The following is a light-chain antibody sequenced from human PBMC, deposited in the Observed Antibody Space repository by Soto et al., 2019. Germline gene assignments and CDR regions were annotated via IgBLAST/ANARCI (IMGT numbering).Light chain of an antibody. J-gene: IGKJ1*01. CDR3: QQYGSFPWT. Sequence: DIQMTQSPSTLSGSVGDRFAVTCRASQSISSWLAWYQQKPGKAPKLLIYDASTLESGVPSRFSGRGSGTEFTLTISSLQPEDFATYYCQQYGSFPWTFGQGTKVDIK. CDR2: DAS. CDR1: QSISSW. V-gene: IGKV1-5*01.